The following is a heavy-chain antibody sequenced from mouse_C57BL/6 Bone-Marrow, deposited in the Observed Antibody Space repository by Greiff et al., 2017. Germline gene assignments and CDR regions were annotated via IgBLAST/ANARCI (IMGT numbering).Heavy chain of an antibody. CDR3: ARFYDHDPFAY. Sequence: EVMLVESGGGLVKPGGSLKLSCAASGFTFSSYTMSWVRQTPEKRLEWVATISGGGGNTYYPDSVKGRFTISRDNAKNTLYLQMSSLRSEDTALYYCARFYDHDPFAYWGQGTLVTVSA. CDR1: GFTFSSYT. J-gene: IGHJ3*01. V-gene: IGHV5-9*01. CDR2: ISGGGGNT. D-gene: IGHD2-4*01.